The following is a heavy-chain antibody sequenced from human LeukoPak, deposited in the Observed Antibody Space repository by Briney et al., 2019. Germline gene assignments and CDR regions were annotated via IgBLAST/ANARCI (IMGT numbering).Heavy chain of an antibody. CDR2: IYHTGSA. J-gene: IGHJ4*02. Sequence: SETLSLTCSVSGYSFTSGHYWGWIRQPPGKGLEWIANIYHTGSAHYNPSLKSRVTISVDASTNQFSLKLSSVTAADTAVYYCARYCTSTTCILRGFDYWGQGTLVTVSS. CDR1: GYSFTSGHY. CDR3: ARYCTSTTCILRGFDY. V-gene: IGHV4-38-2*01. D-gene: IGHD2/OR15-2a*01.